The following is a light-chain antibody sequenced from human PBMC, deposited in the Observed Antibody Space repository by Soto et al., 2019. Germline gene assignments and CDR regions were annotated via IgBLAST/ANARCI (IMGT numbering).Light chain of an antibody. CDR3: SSNAGSNNLV. CDR2: EVS. V-gene: IGLV2-8*01. J-gene: IGLJ2*01. CDR1: SSDVGDYNY. Sequence: QSALTQPPSASGTPGQSVTSPCTGTSSDVGDYNYVSWYQQHPGKAPKLMIYEVSRRPSGVPDRFSGSKSGNTASLTVSGLQAEDEADYYCSSNAGSNNLVFGGGTQLTVL.